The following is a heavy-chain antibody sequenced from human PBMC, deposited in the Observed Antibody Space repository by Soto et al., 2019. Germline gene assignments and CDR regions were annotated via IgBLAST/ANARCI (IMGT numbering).Heavy chain of an antibody. CDR3: ARGTCLDNS. J-gene: IGHJ5*02. CDR2: VNHSGTT. V-gene: IGHV4-34*01. Sequence: QVHLQQWGAGLLKPSETLSLTCAVYGGTFSGYQWSWIRQPPGKGLAWIGEVNHSGTTSYNPSLKSRRTISVDTSKNQFSLKLSSVTAADTAVYYCARGTCLDNSWGQGTLVTVSS. D-gene: IGHD2-2*03. CDR1: GGTFSGYQ.